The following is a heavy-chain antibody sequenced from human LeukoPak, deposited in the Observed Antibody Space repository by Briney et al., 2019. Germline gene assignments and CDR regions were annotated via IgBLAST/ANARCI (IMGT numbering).Heavy chain of an antibody. CDR1: GYTFTYRH. CDR2: ITPFNGNT. D-gene: IGHD3-22*01. J-gene: IGHJ3*02. V-gene: IGHV1-45*02. Sequence: GASVKVSCKASGYTFTYRHLHWWRQAPGQPLEWMGWITPFNGNTNYAQKFQDRVTITRDRSMSTVYMELSSLRSEDTAMYYCASYSDRSGYYSDGPLDIWGRGTMVTVSS. CDR3: ASYSDRSGYYSDGPLDI.